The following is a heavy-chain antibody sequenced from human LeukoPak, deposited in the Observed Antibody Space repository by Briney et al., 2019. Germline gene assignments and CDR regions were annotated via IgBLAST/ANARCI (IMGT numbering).Heavy chain of an antibody. V-gene: IGHV4-34*01. J-gene: IGHJ4*02. CDR2: ISHSGST. CDR3: ARLLSSSWHHFDS. D-gene: IGHD6-13*01. CDR1: GVSFSGYS. Sequence: SETLSLTCAVYGVSFSGYSWTWIRQPPGKGLEWIGEISHSGSTNYLPSLKSRVNISLDTSKNQFSLNLSSVTAADTAVYYCARLLSSSWHHFDSWGQGTLVTVSS.